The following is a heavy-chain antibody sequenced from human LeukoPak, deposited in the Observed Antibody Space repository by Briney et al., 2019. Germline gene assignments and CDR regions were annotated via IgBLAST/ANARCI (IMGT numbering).Heavy chain of an antibody. CDR2: ISAYNGNT. CDR3: ARDSGAYYGAYYMDV. D-gene: IGHD3-10*01. J-gene: IGHJ6*03. CDR1: GYTFTSNG. Sequence: GASVKVSCKASGYTFTSNGISWVRQAPGQGLEWMGWISAYNGNTNYAQKLQGRVTMTTDTSTTTAYMELRSLRSDDTAVYYCARDSGAYYGAYYMDVWGKGATVTISS. V-gene: IGHV1-18*01.